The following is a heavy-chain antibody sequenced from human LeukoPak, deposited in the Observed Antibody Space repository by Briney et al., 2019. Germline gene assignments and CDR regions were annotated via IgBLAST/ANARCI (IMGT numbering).Heavy chain of an antibody. D-gene: IGHD1-7*01. Sequence: ASVKVSCKASGYTFTGYYMHWVRQAPGQGLEWMGWINPNSGGTNYAQKFQGRVTMTRDTSISTAYMELSRLRSDDTAVYYCARRGSITGTTWLFDYWGQGTMVTVSS. J-gene: IGHJ4*03. CDR3: ARRGSITGTTWLFDY. CDR1: GYTFTGYY. V-gene: IGHV1-2*02. CDR2: INPNSGGT.